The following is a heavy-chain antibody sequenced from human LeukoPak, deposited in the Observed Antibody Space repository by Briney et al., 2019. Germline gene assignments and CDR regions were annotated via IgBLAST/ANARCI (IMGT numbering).Heavy chain of an antibody. Sequence: GGSLRLSCAASGFTFSSYTMSWVRQAPGKGLEWVSTITTSDGNTYSADSVKGRFTVSRDNSKNTLFLQMNGLRAEDTAVYYCAKDGGLWVSAHWGDSWGRGTLVTVSS. D-gene: IGHD7-27*01. V-gene: IGHV3-23*01. CDR1: GFTFSSYT. CDR3: AKDGGLWVSAHWGDS. CDR2: ITTSDGNT. J-gene: IGHJ4*02.